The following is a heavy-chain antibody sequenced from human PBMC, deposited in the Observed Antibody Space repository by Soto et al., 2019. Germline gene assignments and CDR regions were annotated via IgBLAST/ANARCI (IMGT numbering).Heavy chain of an antibody. V-gene: IGHV4-39*07. CDR3: ATSLKYGSGSYYYNWYDP. J-gene: IGHJ5*02. Sequence: PSETLSLTCTVSGGSISSSSYYWGWIRQPPGKGLEWIGSIYYSGSTNYNPSLKSRVTISVDTSKNQFSLKLTSVTAADTAVYYCATSLKYGSGSYYYNWYDPWGQGTVVTVSS. D-gene: IGHD3-10*01. CDR2: IYYSGST. CDR1: GGSISSSSYY.